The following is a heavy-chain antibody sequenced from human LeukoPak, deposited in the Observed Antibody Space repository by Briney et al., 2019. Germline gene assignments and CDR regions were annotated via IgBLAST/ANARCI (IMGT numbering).Heavy chain of an antibody. D-gene: IGHD1-26*01. Sequence: GGSLRLSCAASGLTFGSYAMSWVRQAPGKGLEWVSATSGSGGSTYYADSVKGRFTISRDNSKNTLYLQMNSLRAEDTAVYYCAKAYSGSLTQHWGQGTLVTVSS. V-gene: IGHV3-23*01. J-gene: IGHJ1*01. CDR1: GLTFGSYA. CDR3: AKAYSGSLTQH. CDR2: TSGSGGST.